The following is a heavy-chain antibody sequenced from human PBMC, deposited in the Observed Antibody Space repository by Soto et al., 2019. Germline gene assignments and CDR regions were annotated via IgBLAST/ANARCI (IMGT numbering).Heavy chain of an antibody. CDR3: EITSGYSLYDY. J-gene: IGHJ4*02. CDR1: GYTFTSYA. V-gene: IGHV1-3*01. D-gene: IGHD3-3*01. Sequence: QVQLVQSGAEVKKPGASVKVSCKASGYTFTSYAMHWVRQAPGQRLEWMGWINAGNGNTKYSQKFQGRVTITRDTSASTAYMELSSLRSEDTAVYYCEITSGYSLYDYWGQGTLVTVSS. CDR2: INAGNGNT.